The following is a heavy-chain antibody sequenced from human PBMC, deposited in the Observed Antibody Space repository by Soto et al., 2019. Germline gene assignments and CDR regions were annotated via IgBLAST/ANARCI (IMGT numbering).Heavy chain of an antibody. CDR3: ARNRGYSYGPFDY. J-gene: IGHJ4*02. CDR2: IWYDGSNK. Sequence: QVQLVESGGGVVQPGTSLRLSCAASGFTLSSYGMHWVRQAPGKGLEWVAVIWYDGSNKYYADSVKGRFTISRNNSKNTLYLQMNSLRDEDTAVYNCARNRGYSYGPFDYWGQGTLVTVSS. D-gene: IGHD5-18*01. V-gene: IGHV3-33*01. CDR1: GFTLSSYG.